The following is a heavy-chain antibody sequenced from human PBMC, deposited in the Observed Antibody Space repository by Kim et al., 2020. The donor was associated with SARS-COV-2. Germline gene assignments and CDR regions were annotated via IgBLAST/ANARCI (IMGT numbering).Heavy chain of an antibody. J-gene: IGHJ3*02. V-gene: IGHV3-7*01. Sequence: YYVDSVKGRFTISRDNAKNSLYLQMNSLRAEDTAVYYCARDEMAESAFDIWGQGTMVTVSS. CDR3: ARDEMAESAFDI.